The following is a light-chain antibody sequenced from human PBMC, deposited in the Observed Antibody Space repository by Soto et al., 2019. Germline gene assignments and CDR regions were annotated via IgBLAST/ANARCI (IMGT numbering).Light chain of an antibody. J-gene: IGKJ1*01. CDR3: HHYNNYSEA. V-gene: IGKV1-5*03. Sequence: DIQMTQSPSTLSGPVGDRVTITCRASQTISSWLAWYQQKPGKAPKLLIYKASTLKSGVPSRVSGGGSGTEFTLTISKLQPDDFAAYDGHHYNNYSEAVGQG. CDR1: QTISSW. CDR2: KAS.